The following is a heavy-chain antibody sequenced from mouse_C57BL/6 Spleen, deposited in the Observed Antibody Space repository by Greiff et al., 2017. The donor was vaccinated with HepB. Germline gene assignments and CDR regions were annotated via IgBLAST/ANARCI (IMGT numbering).Heavy chain of an antibody. V-gene: IGHV1-85*01. D-gene: IGHD1-1*01. Sequence: QVQLKESGPELVKPGASVKLSCKASGYTFTSYDINWVKQRPGQGLEWIGWIYPRDGSTKYNEKFKGKATLTVDTSSSTAYMELHSLTSEDSAVYFCARSGGITTVRYFDYWGQGTTLTVSS. CDR3: ARSGGITTVRYFDY. CDR1: GYTFTSYD. J-gene: IGHJ2*01. CDR2: IYPRDGST.